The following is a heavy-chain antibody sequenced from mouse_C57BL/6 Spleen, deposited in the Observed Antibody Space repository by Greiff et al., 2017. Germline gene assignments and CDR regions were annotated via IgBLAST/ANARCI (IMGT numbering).Heavy chain of an antibody. J-gene: IGHJ4*01. CDR1: GFSLTSYG. Sequence: VKLMESGPGLVAPSQSLSITCTVSGFSLTSYGVHWVRQPPGKGLEWLVVIWSDGSTTYNSALKSRLSISKDNSKSQVFLKMNSLQTDDTAMYYCARHPVTTYGYAMDYWGQGTSVTVSS. CDR2: IWSDGST. D-gene: IGHD2-2*01. CDR3: ARHPVTTYGYAMDY. V-gene: IGHV2-6-1*01.